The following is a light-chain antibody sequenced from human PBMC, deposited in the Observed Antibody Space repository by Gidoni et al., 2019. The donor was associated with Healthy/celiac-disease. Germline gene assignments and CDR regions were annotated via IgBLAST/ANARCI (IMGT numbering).Light chain of an antibody. Sequence: SYELTQPPSVSVSPGQTASITCSGDKLGDKYACWYQQKPGQSSVLVIYQDNKRPPGIPERFSGSNSGNTATLTISGTQAMDEADYYCQAWDSSTVVFGGGTKLTVL. CDR2: QDN. V-gene: IGLV3-1*01. CDR3: QAWDSSTVV. CDR1: KLGDKY. J-gene: IGLJ2*01.